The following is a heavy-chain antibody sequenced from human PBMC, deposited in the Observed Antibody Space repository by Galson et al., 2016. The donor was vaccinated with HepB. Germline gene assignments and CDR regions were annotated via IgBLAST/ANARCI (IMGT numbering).Heavy chain of an antibody. CDR2: ITGPGEGT. CDR3: ARDMSLGSGWFGDLDY. D-gene: IGHD6-19*01. CDR1: GSIFSTYA. J-gene: IGHJ4*02. V-gene: IGHV3-23*01. Sequence: SLRLSCAASGSIFSTYAMTWVRQAPGKGLEWVASITGPGEGTFYADSVKGRFNIFRDNSKSTLYLQMTGLTAEDTSIYYCARDMSLGSGWFGDLDYWGQGTLVTVSS.